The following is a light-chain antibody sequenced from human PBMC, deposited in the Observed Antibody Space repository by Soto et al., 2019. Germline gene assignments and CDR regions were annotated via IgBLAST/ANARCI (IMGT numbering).Light chain of an antibody. V-gene: IGLV2-14*01. Sequence: QSVLTQPASVSWSPGQSISISCTGTSSDVGAYNFVSWYQQHPDKAPKLVIFDVNNRPSGVSNRFSGSKSGNTASLTISGLRAEDEADYYCTSYTSISTYVFGTGTKVTVL. J-gene: IGLJ1*01. CDR2: DVN. CDR1: SSDVGAYNF. CDR3: TSYTSISTYV.